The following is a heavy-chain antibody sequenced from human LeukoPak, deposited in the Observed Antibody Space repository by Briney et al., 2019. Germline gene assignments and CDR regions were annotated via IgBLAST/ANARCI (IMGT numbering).Heavy chain of an antibody. Sequence: GGSLRLSCAASGFTFRDYGMHWVRQAPGKGLEWVASISYDGSNKVYADSVKGRFTISRDNSKSTLYLQMSSLRAEDTAVYYCAKVRDCGGDCLDYWGQGTLVTVSS. CDR3: AKVRDCGGDCLDY. CDR1: GFTFRDYG. CDR2: ISYDGSNK. D-gene: IGHD2-21*01. V-gene: IGHV3-30*18. J-gene: IGHJ4*02.